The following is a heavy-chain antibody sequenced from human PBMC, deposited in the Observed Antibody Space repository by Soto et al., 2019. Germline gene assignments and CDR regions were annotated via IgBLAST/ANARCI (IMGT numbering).Heavy chain of an antibody. CDR1: GYTFTRFG. CDR3: ARGGNAYGDYGTLYHWYFDL. Sequence: QVQLVQSGAEVKKPGASVKVSCKASGYTFTRFGISWVRQAPGQGLEWMGRISTYNGATNYALNVQGRVTMTTDTSTSTAYTELRSLRSDDTAVYYCARGGNAYGDYGTLYHWYFDLWGRGTLVTVSS. CDR2: ISTYNGAT. V-gene: IGHV1-18*01. D-gene: IGHD4-17*01. J-gene: IGHJ2*01.